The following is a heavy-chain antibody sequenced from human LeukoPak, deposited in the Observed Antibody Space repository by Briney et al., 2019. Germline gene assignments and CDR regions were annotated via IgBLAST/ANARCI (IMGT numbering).Heavy chain of an antibody. CDR1: GGSISSYY. Sequence: TSETLSLTCTVSGGSISSYYWSWIRQPPGKGLEWIGYIYYSGSTNYNPSLKSRVTISVDTSKNQFSLKLSSVTAADTAVYYCARESRITGTIDYWGQGTLVTVSS. V-gene: IGHV4-59*01. CDR3: ARESRITGTIDY. J-gene: IGHJ4*02. CDR2: IYYSGST. D-gene: IGHD1-20*01.